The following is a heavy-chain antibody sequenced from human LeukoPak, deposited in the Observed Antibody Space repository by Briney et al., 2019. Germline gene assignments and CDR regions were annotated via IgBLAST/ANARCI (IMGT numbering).Heavy chain of an antibody. CDR1: GGSISSGGYY. V-gene: IGHV4-31*03. CDR2: IYYSGST. CDR3: AREGYYDSSKGSYYYYGMDV. J-gene: IGHJ6*02. Sequence: SETLSLTCTVSGGSISSGGYYWSWIRQHPGKGLEWLGYIYYSGSTYYNPPLKSRVTISVDTSKNQFSLKLSSVTAADTAVYYCAREGYYDSSKGSYYYYGMDVWGQGTTVTVSS. D-gene: IGHD3-22*01.